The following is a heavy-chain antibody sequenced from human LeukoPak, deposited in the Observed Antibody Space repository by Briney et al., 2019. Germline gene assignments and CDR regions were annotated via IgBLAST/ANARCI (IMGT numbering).Heavy chain of an antibody. D-gene: IGHD1-26*01. J-gene: IGHJ3*02. Sequence: PGGSLRLSCTASGFTFGDYAMSWFRQAPGKGLEWVGFIRSKAYGGTTEYAASVKGRFTISRDDSKSIVYLQMNSLKTEDTAVYYCTGSIVGDAFDIWGQGTMVTVSS. V-gene: IGHV3-49*03. CDR2: IRSKAYGGTT. CDR3: TGSIVGDAFDI. CDR1: GFTFGDYA.